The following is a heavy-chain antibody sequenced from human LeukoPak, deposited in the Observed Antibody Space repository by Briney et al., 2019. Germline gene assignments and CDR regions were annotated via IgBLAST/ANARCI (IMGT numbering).Heavy chain of an antibody. Sequence: PGGSLRLSCAASGFTFSSYSMIWVRQAPGEGLEWVSYISSSSRVIYYADSVKGRFTISRDNAKNLLYLQMKSLRGEDTAVYYCAKGDEGVIAVYGMDVWGQGTTVTVSS. CDR3: AKGDEGVIAVYGMDV. CDR1: GFTFSSYS. CDR2: ISSSSRVI. V-gene: IGHV3-48*01. J-gene: IGHJ6*01. D-gene: IGHD2-21*01.